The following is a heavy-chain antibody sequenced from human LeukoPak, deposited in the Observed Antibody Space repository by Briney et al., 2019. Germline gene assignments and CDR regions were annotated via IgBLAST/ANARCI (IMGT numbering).Heavy chain of an antibody. Sequence: ASVNVSCKVSGYTLTELSMHWVRQAPGKGLEWMGGFDPEDGETIYAQKFQGRVTMTEGTSTDTAYMELSSLRSEDTAVYYCATYNWNRRYFDYWGQGTLVTVSS. CDR3: ATYNWNRRYFDY. V-gene: IGHV1-24*01. D-gene: IGHD1-1*01. CDR2: FDPEDGET. J-gene: IGHJ4*02. CDR1: GYTLTELS.